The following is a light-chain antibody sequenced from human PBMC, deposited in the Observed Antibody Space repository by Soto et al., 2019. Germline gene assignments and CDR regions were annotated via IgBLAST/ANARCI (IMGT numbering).Light chain of an antibody. CDR3: QQYGSSPFT. Sequence: EIVLTQSPGTLSLSPGERATLSCRASQSVSSSYFAWYQQKPGPTPRLLIYGASSRATGIPASFSGSGSGTDFTLTISRLEPEDFAVYYCQQYGSSPFTFGPGTKRGYQT. V-gene: IGKV3-20*01. CDR1: QSVSSSY. CDR2: GAS. J-gene: IGKJ3*01.